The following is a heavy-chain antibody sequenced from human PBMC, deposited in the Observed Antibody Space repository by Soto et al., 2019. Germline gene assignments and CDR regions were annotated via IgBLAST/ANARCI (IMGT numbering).Heavy chain of an antibody. CDR1: GGTFSNYA. CDR3: ARVEAVAGLYNYHGLDV. D-gene: IGHD6-19*01. J-gene: IGHJ6*02. Sequence: QVQLVQSGAEVKKPGSSVKVSCKVSGGTFSNYAIDWVRLAPGHGLEWMGGIVPIFGTTYYTQKFQGRATIIADDSTHTAYWEMSSLRSEDTAIYYCARVEAVAGLYNYHGLDVWGHGTAVTVSS. V-gene: IGHV1-69*12. CDR2: IVPIFGTT.